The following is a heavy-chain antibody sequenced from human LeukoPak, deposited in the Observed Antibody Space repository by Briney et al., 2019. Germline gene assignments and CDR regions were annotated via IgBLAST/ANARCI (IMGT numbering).Heavy chain of an antibody. CDR1: GYTFTSYY. CDR3: ARNPGGVLEWLLFDGLLYMDV. CDR2: INPSGGST. J-gene: IGHJ6*03. D-gene: IGHD3-3*01. Sequence: GASVKVSCKASGYTFTSYYMHWVRQAPGQGLEWMGIINPSGGSTSYAQKFQGRVTMTRDMSTSTVYMELSSLRSEDTAVYYCARNPGGVLEWLLFDGLLYMDVWGKGTTVTVSS. V-gene: IGHV1-46*01.